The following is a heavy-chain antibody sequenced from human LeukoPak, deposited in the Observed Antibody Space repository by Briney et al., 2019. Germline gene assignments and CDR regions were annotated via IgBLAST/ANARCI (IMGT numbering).Heavy chain of an antibody. CDR3: AKGLGRYGDYGDY. Sequence: PGRSLRLSCAASGFTFSSYGMHWVRQAPGKGLEWVAVISYDGSNKYYADSVKGRFTISRDNSKNTLYLQMNSLRAEDTAVYYCAKGLGRYGDYGDYWGQGTLVTVSS. CDR2: ISYDGSNK. CDR1: GFTFSSYG. V-gene: IGHV3-30*18. D-gene: IGHD4-17*01. J-gene: IGHJ4*02.